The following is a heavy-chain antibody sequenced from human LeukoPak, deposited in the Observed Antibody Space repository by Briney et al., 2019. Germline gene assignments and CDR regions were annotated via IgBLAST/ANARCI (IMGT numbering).Heavy chain of an antibody. CDR1: GGSIGSYY. CDR2: IYYSGST. Sequence: SETLSLTCTVSGGSIGSYYWSWIRQPPGKGLEWIGYIYYSGSTNYNPSLKSRVTISVDTSKNQFSLKLSSVTAADTAVYYCASSYYYDSSGYYRPVFDAFDIWGQGTMVTVSS. CDR3: ASSYYYDSSGYYRPVFDAFDI. D-gene: IGHD3-22*01. J-gene: IGHJ3*02. V-gene: IGHV4-59*01.